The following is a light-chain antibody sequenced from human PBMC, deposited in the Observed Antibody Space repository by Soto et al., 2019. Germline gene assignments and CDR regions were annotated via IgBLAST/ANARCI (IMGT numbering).Light chain of an antibody. V-gene: IGKV1-12*01. CDR2: AAS. J-gene: IGKJ1*01. CDR3: QQGNSFPWT. Sequence: DIQMTQSPSSVSASVGDRVTITCRASQGISSWLVWYQQKPGKAPKLLIYAASILQSGVPSRFSGSGSGTDFTLTISSLQPEDFATYYCQQGNSFPWTFDQGTKVEIK. CDR1: QGISSW.